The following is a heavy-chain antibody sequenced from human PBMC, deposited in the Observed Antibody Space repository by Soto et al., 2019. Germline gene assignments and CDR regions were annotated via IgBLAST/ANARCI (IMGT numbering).Heavy chain of an antibody. CDR1: GYTFTSYA. CDR3: ARVPGFSIGDI. D-gene: IGHD6-25*01. Sequence: QVQLVQSGAEVKKPGASVKVSCKASGYTFTSYAMHLVRQAPGQRLEWMGWINAGNGNTKYSQKFQGRVTITRDTSASTAYMELSTLRSDETAVYYCARVPGFSIGDIWGRGTLVTVSS. J-gene: IGHJ2*01. CDR2: INAGNGNT. V-gene: IGHV1-3*01.